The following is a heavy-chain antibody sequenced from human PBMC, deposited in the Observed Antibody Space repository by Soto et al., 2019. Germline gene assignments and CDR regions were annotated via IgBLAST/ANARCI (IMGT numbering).Heavy chain of an antibody. D-gene: IGHD3-22*01. CDR3: ARDVRSKYYDSSGYKVNWFDP. V-gene: IGHV4-59*01. CDR1: GGSISSYY. Sequence: PSETLSLTCTVSGGSISSYYWSWIRQPPGKGLEWIGYIYYSGSTNYNPSLKSRVTISVDTSKNQFSLKLSSVTAADTAVYYCARDVRSKYYDSSGYKVNWFDPWGQGTLVTVSS. CDR2: IYYSGST. J-gene: IGHJ5*02.